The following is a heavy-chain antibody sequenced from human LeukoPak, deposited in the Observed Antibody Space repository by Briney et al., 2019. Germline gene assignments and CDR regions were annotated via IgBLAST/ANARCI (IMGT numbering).Heavy chain of an antibody. CDR2: ISSTSSYI. CDR1: GFTFSYYA. D-gene: IGHD3-22*01. Sequence: GGSLRLSCAASGFTFSYYAMTWVRQAPGKGLEWVSSISSTSSYIYYADSVKGRFTISRDNAKNSLFLQMNSLRAEDTAVYYCARELMGLTMIVVVNPIDYWGQGTLVTVSS. CDR3: ARELMGLTMIVVVNPIDY. V-gene: IGHV3-21*01. J-gene: IGHJ4*02.